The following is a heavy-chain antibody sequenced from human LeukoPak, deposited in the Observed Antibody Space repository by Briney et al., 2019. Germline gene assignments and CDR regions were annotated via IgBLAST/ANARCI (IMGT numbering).Heavy chain of an antibody. D-gene: IGHD3-10*01. V-gene: IGHV4-39*07. CDR2: IYYSGST. Sequence: PSETLSLTCTVSGGSISSSSYYWGWIRQPPGKGLEWIGSIYYSGSTYYNPSLKSRVTISVDTSKNQFSLKLSSVTAADTAVYYCARDKYYYGSGRNLWGQGTLVTVSS. J-gene: IGHJ4*02. CDR3: ARDKYYYGSGRNL. CDR1: GGSISSSSYY.